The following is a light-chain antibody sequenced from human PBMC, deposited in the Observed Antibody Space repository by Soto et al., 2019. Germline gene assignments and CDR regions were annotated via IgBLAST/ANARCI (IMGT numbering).Light chain of an antibody. CDR3: QQRSNWPPYT. J-gene: IGKJ2*01. CDR2: DAS. V-gene: IGKV3-11*01. Sequence: EIVLTQSPATLSLSPGERATLSCRASQSVSSYLAWYQQKPGQAPRLLIYDASNRATGIPARFRGSGSGTDFTLANSSLEPEDFAVYYCQQRSNWPPYTFGQGTKLEIK. CDR1: QSVSSY.